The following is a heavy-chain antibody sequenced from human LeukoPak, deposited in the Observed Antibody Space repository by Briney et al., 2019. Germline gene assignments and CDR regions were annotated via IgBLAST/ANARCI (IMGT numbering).Heavy chain of an antibody. CDR3: AKGSSGYFVDL. CDR2: ISNDGGGT. Sequence: GGSLRLSCAASGFIFDDYGMHWVRQGPGKGLEWVSAISNDGGGTNYADFVKGRFTISRDNSKNTLFLQMNSLRAEDTALYYCAKGSSGYFVDLWGQGTLVTVSS. J-gene: IGHJ5*02. D-gene: IGHD3-22*01. CDR1: GFIFDDYG. V-gene: IGHV3-23*01.